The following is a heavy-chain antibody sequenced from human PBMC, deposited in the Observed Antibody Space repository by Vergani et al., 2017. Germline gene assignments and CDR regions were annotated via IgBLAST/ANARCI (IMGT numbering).Heavy chain of an antibody. Sequence: QVQLVQSGAEVKKPGSSVKVSCKASGGTFSSYATSWVRQAPGQGLEWMGGIIPIFGTANYAQKFQGRVTITADESTSTAYMELSSLRSEDTAVYYCARDSSQYYYDPSKAFDIWGQGTMVTVSS. CDR1: GGTFSSYA. J-gene: IGHJ3*02. D-gene: IGHD3-22*01. V-gene: IGHV1-69*12. CDR3: ARDSSQYYYDPSKAFDI. CDR2: IIPIFGTA.